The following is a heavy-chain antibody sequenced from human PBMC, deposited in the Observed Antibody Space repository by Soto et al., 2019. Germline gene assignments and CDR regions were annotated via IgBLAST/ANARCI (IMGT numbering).Heavy chain of an antibody. D-gene: IGHD3-22*01. Sequence: VGSLRLSCAASGFTFRAYALHWVRQTPGKGLEWVAVISYDEVTKYYADSVKGRFTISRDNSKNTLYLQMNNLGTEDTAVYYCARDLSYYDSSGNVFDIWGQGTKVTVSS. V-gene: IGHV3-30-3*01. CDR3: ARDLSYYDSSGNVFDI. J-gene: IGHJ3*02. CDR2: ISYDEVTK. CDR1: GFTFRAYA.